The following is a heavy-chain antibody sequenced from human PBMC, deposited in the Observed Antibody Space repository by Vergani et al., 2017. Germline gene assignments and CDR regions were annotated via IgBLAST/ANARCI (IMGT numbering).Heavy chain of an antibody. CDR1: GFTFSNFG. J-gene: IGHJ4*02. CDR3: AXYLRDSTDGLPDS. D-gene: IGHD2-21*02. V-gene: IGHV3-30*02. Sequence: LQLVESGGGLVQPGGSLRLSCAASGFTFSNFGMHWIRQAPGKGLEWLAYIGKDGINTRYRDAVKGRFTVSRDNSKDILYLQMDSLRSEDTALYYCAXYLRDSTDGLPDSWGPGTLVIVSS. CDR2: IGKDGINT.